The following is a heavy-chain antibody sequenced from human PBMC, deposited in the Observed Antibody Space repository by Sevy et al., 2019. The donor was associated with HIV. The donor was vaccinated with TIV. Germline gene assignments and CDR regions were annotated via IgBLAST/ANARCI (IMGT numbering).Heavy chain of an antibody. CDR2: FDPEDGKT. CDR1: GYTLTELS. D-gene: IGHD3-22*01. J-gene: IGHJ4*02. CDR3: ASTRDYYDSSGYYFDY. V-gene: IGHV1-24*01. Sequence: SSVTVSCKVSGYTLTELSIHWVRQAPGKGLEWLVTFDPEDGKTIYAQNFQGRVTMTEDTSTDTTYMELSSLRSEATAVYYCASTRDYYDSSGYYFDYWGQGTLVTVSS.